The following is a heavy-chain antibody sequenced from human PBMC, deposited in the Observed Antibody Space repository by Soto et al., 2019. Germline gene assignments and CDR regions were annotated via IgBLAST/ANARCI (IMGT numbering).Heavy chain of an antibody. CDR1: GFTFSSYG. D-gene: IGHD6-19*01. CDR2: IWYDGSNK. V-gene: IGHV3-33*01. CDR3: ARDGQAVAGTDLNWFDP. Sequence: GGSLRLSCAASGFTFSSYGMHWVRQAPGKGLEWVAVIWYDGSNKYYADSVKGRFTISRDNSKNTLYLQMKSLRAEDTAVYYCARDGQAVAGTDLNWFDPWGQGTLVTVSS. J-gene: IGHJ5*02.